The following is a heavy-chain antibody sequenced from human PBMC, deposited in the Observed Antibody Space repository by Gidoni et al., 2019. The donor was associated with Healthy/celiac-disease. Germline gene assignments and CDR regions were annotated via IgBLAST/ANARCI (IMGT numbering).Heavy chain of an antibody. J-gene: IGHJ3*02. D-gene: IGHD3-22*01. Sequence: QVQLVQSGAAVKKPGAAVKVSCKARGYTSTSYDISWVRQGPGQGLEWMGVISAYNGNTNYAQKLQGRVTMTTDTYTSTDYMELRSLRSDDTAVYYCERDQSYLYYDSSGYYHDAFDIWGQGTMVTVSS. CDR2: ISAYNGNT. CDR3: ERDQSYLYYDSSGYYHDAFDI. V-gene: IGHV1-18*01. CDR1: GYTSTSYD.